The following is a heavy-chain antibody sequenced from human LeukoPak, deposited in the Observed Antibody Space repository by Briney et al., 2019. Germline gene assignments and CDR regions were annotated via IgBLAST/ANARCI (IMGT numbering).Heavy chain of an antibody. CDR1: GFTFSSYG. J-gene: IGHJ3*02. CDR3: ARGMYYYDSSGYYRDAFDI. Sequence: GGSLRLSCAAFGFTFSSYGMHWVRQAPGKGLEWVAVIWYDGSNKYYADSVKGRFTISRGNSKNTLYLQMNSLRAEDTAVYYCARGMYYYDSSGYYRDAFDIWGQGTMVTVSS. D-gene: IGHD3-22*01. V-gene: IGHV3-33*01. CDR2: IWYDGSNK.